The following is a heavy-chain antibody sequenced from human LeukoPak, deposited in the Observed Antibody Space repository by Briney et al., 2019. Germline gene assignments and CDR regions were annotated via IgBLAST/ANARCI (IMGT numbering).Heavy chain of an antibody. Sequence: ASVKVSCKASGYTFINYPVNWVRQAPGQRLEWMGWINAGNGNTKYSQKFQDRVTITRDASASTAYMELSSLRSDDMAVYYCARGIWTSHTVGYYFDNWGQGTLVTVSS. CDR2: INAGNGNT. V-gene: IGHV1-3*01. J-gene: IGHJ4*02. CDR1: GYTFINYP. D-gene: IGHD6-13*01. CDR3: ARGIWTSHTVGYYFDN.